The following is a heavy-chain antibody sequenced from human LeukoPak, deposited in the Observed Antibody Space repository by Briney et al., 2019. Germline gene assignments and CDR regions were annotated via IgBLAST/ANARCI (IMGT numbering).Heavy chain of an antibody. CDR1: GGSFSGYY. V-gene: IGHV4-34*01. J-gene: IGHJ4*02. CDR2: INHSGST. CDR3: ARAGDGEIFDY. D-gene: IGHD4-17*01. Sequence: SETLSLTCAVYGGSFSGYYWSWIRQPPGKGLEWIGEINHSGSTNYNPSLKSRVTISVDKSKNQFSLKLSSVTAADTAVYYCARAGDGEIFDYWGQGTLVTVSS.